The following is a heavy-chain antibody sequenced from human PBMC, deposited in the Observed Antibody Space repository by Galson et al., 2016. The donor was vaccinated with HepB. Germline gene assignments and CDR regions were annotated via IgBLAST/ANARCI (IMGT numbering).Heavy chain of an antibody. CDR1: GGSISRSTFY. CDR3: AREVAARDGYIF. D-gene: IGHD5-24*01. CDR2: GCDGGTT. J-gene: IGHJ4*02. Sequence: SETLSLTCTVSGGSISRSTFYWGWIRQSPGKGLEWIGSGCDGGTTHYNPSLKSRLTISVGTSKNQFSLKLSSVTAADTAVYYCAREVAARDGYIFWGQGTLVTVSS. V-gene: IGHV4-39*02.